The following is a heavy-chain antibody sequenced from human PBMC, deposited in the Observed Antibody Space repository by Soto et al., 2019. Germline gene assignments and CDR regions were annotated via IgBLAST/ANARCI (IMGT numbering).Heavy chain of an antibody. D-gene: IGHD2-8*01. CDR3: SRDVDLGVEDV. V-gene: IGHV4-34*01. J-gene: IGHJ6*04. Sequence: SETLSLTCAVYGGSFSGYYWTWIRQPPGKGLEWIGEINHSGSTNYNPSLKSRVTISIDTSKNQFSLKLTSATAADTAVYYCSRDVDLGVEDVWGKGTTVPVSS. CDR1: GGSFSGYY. CDR2: INHSGST.